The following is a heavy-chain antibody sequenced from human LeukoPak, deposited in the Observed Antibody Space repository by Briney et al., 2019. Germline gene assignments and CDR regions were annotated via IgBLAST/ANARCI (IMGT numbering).Heavy chain of an antibody. CDR3: ARDPSYGDWTYFDY. V-gene: IGHV3-30-3*01. CDR2: ISDDGSNK. J-gene: IGHJ4*02. CDR1: GFTFNSYA. D-gene: IGHD4-17*01. Sequence: PGGSLRLSCAPSGFTFNSYAMQWVRQAPRAGLEGGAVISDDGSNKYYADSAKGRFTMSRDNSKYTLYLQMNSLRAEDTAVYYCARDPSYGDWTYFDYWGQGTLVTVSS.